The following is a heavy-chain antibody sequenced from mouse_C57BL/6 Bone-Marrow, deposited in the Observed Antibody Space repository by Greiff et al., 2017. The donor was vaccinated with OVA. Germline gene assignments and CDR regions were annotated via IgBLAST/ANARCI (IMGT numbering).Heavy chain of an antibody. D-gene: IGHD1-1*01. Sequence: EVQLVESGGGLVKPGGSLKLSCAASGFTFSSYAMSWVRQTPEKRLEWVATISDGGSYTYYPDNVKGRFTISRDNAKNNLYLQMSHLKSEDTAMYYCARGAHYYGSSSYWYFEVWGTGTTVTVSS. J-gene: IGHJ1*03. CDR2: ISDGGSYT. CDR1: GFTFSSYA. V-gene: IGHV5-4*01. CDR3: ARGAHYYGSSSYWYFEV.